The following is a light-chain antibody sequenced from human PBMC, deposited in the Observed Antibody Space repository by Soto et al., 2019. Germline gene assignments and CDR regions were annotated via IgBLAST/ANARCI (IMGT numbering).Light chain of an antibody. V-gene: IGKV1-5*03. CDR1: QSISAW. CDR3: QQYHSYPLT. J-gene: IGKJ5*01. CDR2: KAS. Sequence: DIQMTQSPSTLSASVGERVTITCRASQSISAWLAWYQQKPGKAPKLLIYKASNVESGVPSRFSGSGSGTEFTLTISSLQPDDFATYYCQQYHSYPLTSGQWTRLEIK.